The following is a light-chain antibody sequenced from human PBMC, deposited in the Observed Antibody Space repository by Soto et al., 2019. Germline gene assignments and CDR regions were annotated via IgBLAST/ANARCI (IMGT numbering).Light chain of an antibody. J-gene: IGKJ5*01. Sequence: EVVMTQSPATLAVSPWERATLSCRASQSVSSYLAWYQQKPGQAPRLLIYDASNRATGIPARFSGGGSGTDFTLTIDNLEPEDFAIYYCQQRSNWPPITFGQGTRLEI. CDR2: DAS. CDR3: QQRSNWPPIT. V-gene: IGKV3-11*01. CDR1: QSVSSY.